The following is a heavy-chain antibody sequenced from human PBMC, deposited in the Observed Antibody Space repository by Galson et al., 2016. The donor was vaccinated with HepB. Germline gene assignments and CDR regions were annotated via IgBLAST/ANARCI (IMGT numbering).Heavy chain of an antibody. CDR3: TRRKNYAPDY. CDR2: IYPGDSDT. J-gene: IGHJ4*02. Sequence: QSGAEVKKPGESLKISCKASGYSFTTYWIGWVRQVPGKGLEWVGIIYPGDSDTRYSPSFQGQVTISADRSISPAYLQWSSLKASDTAMYYCTRRKNYAPDYWSQGTLVTVSS. V-gene: IGHV5-51*01. D-gene: IGHD1-7*01. CDR1: GYSFTTYW.